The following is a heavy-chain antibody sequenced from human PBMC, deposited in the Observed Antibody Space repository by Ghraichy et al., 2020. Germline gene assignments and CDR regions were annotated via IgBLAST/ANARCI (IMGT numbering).Heavy chain of an antibody. J-gene: IGHJ6*02. D-gene: IGHD6-19*01. V-gene: IGHV3-30-3*01. CDR1: GFTFSSYG. Sequence: GESLNISCAASGFTFSSYGMHWVRQAPGKGLEWVAVISKDGGNEYYADSVKGRFTISKDNSKNTLHLQMNSLRGEDTAVYYCAKDLRWAVPGRNYYYYGMDDWGQGTTVTVSS. CDR2: ISKDGGNE. CDR3: AKDLRWAVPGRNYYYYGMDD.